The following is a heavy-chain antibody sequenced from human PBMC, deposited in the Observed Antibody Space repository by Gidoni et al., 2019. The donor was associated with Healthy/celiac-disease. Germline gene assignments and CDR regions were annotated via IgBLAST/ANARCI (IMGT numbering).Heavy chain of an antibody. J-gene: IGHJ6*02. CDR2: ISWNSGSI. Sequence: EVQLVESGGGLVQPGRTLRLSCAASGFTFDDYARHWVRQAPGKGLGWVSGISWNSGSIGYADSVKGRFTISRDNAKNSLYLQMNSLRAEDTALYYCAKDHGLLSTSHYGMDVWGQGTTVTVSS. CDR3: AKDHGLLSTSHYGMDV. CDR1: GFTFDDYA. D-gene: IGHD2-2*01. V-gene: IGHV3-9*01.